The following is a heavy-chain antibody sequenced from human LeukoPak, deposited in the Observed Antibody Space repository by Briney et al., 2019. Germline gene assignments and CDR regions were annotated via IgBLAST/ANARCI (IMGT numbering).Heavy chain of an antibody. Sequence: GSLRLSCAASGFTFSSYWMNWVRQAPGKGLVWVSRIASDGSSTTYADSVKGRFSISRDNAKNTLYLQMNSLRVEDTAVYYCARGRPHGNDYWGQGTLITVSS. J-gene: IGHJ4*02. D-gene: IGHD4-23*01. CDR2: IASDGSST. V-gene: IGHV3-74*01. CDR1: GFTFSSYW. CDR3: ARGRPHGNDY.